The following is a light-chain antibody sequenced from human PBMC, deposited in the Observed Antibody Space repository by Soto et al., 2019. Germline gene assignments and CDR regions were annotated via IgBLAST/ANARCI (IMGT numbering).Light chain of an antibody. CDR1: QGISSY. V-gene: IGKV1-39*01. J-gene: IGKJ2*01. CDR3: QQSYITRYT. CDR2: AAS. Sequence: DIQMTQSPSSLSASVGVRVDITCRASQGISSYLNWYQQKLGKAPKLLIYAASSLQSGVPSRFSSSASGTDVTLTISSLQPEDFATYYCQQSYITRYTFGQGTKLEIK.